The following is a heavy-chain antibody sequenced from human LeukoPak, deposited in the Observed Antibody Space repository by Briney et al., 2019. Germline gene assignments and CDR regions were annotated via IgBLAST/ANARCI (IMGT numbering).Heavy chain of an antibody. J-gene: IGHJ4*02. CDR3: ARNDYYGSDSYPHFDY. Sequence: SETLSLTCTVSGGSISRGSYYWSWIRKPAGKGLEWIGRIYTSGSTNYNPSLKSRVTISFDTSKNQSSLKLSSVSAADTAVYYCARNDYYGSDSYPHFDYWGQGALVTVSS. CDR2: IYTSGST. CDR1: GGSISRGSYY. D-gene: IGHD3-10*01. V-gene: IGHV4-61*02.